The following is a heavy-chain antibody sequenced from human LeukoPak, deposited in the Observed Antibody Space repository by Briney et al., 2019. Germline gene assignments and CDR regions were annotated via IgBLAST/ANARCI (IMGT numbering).Heavy chain of an antibody. V-gene: IGHV3-7*01. CDR2: INQGGSDK. D-gene: IGHD5-18*01. J-gene: IGHJ4*02. Sequence: PGGSLRLSCAASGFTFSGHWMSWVRQAPGKGLEWVANINQGGSDKYYVDSVKGRFTISRDNANNLLYLQMNSLRAEDTAVYYCAKDRGYSYPGDDYYFDYWGQGTLVTVSS. CDR3: AKDRGYSYPGDDYYFDY. CDR1: GFTFSGHW.